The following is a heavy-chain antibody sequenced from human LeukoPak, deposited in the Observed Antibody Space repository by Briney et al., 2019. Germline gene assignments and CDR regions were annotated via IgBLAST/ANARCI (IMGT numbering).Heavy chain of an antibody. D-gene: IGHD3-16*01. J-gene: IGHJ4*02. CDR1: GGSISSGSYY. Sequence: KSSETLSLTCTVSGGSISSGSYYWSWIRQPAGKGLEWIGYIYYSGSTNYNPSLKSRVTISVDTSKNQFSLKLSSVTAADTAVYYCARAYDYLYFDYWGQGTLVTVSS. CDR2: IYYSGST. CDR3: ARAYDYLYFDY. V-gene: IGHV4-61*10.